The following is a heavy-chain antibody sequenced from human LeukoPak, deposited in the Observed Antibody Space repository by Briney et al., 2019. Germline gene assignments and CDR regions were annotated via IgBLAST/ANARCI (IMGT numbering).Heavy chain of an antibody. D-gene: IGHD3-22*01. CDR3: ARDMASSGGFDY. J-gene: IGHJ4*02. CDR2: IYYSGST. V-gene: IGHV4-39*07. CDR1: GGSISSSSYY. Sequence: SETLSLTCTVSGGSISSSSYYWGWIRQPPGKGLEWIGSIYYSGSTYYNPSLKSRVTISVDTSKNQFSLKLSSVTAADTAVYYCARDMASSGGFDYWGQGTLVTVSS.